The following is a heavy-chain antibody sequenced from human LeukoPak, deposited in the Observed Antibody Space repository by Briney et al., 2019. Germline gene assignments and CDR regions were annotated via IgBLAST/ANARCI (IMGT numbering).Heavy chain of an antibody. CDR1: GFTFSIYW. Sequence: PGGSLRLSCAASGFTFSIYWMNWVRQAPGKGLEWVANIKEDGSEKYYVDSVKGRFTISRDNANNSLYLQMNSLRAEDTAVYYCARSRNSAFDIWGQGTMVTVSS. J-gene: IGHJ3*02. V-gene: IGHV3-7*01. CDR2: IKEDGSEK. CDR3: ARSRNSAFDI. D-gene: IGHD1-14*01.